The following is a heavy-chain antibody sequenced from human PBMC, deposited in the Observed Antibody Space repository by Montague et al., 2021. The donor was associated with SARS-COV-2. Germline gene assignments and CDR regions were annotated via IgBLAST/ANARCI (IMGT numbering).Heavy chain of an antibody. CDR3: ARERGDYGADGGFDF. CDR1: GFPFSSFN. D-gene: IGHD3-10*01. J-gene: IGHJ4*02. V-gene: IGHV3-48*02. Sequence: SLRLSRAASGFPFSSFNMNWVRQAPGKGLEWVSFISTSSSNIYYADSVRGRFTISRDKAKNSLYLQMNSLRDEDTAVYYCARERGDYGADGGFDFWGQGTLVTVSS. CDR2: ISTSSSNI.